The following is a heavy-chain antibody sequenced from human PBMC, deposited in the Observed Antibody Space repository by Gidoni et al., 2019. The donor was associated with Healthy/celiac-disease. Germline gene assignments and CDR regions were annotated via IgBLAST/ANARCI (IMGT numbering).Heavy chain of an antibody. J-gene: IGHJ6*03. CDR2: ISYDGSNK. V-gene: IGHV3-30-3*01. CDR3: ARDGVQWLVLNYYYMDV. CDR1: GFPFSSYA. Sequence: QVQLVESGGGVVQPGRSLRLSCAASGFPFSSYAMHWVRQAPGKGLEWVAVISYDGSNKYYADSVKGRFTISRDNSKNTLYLQMNSLRAEDTAVYYCARDGVQWLVLNYYYMDVWGKGTTVTVSS. D-gene: IGHD6-19*01.